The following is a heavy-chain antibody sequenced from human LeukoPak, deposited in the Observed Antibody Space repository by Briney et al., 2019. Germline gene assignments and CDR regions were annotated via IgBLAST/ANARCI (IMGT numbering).Heavy chain of an antibody. CDR3: ARELNRQPSDY. CDR2: INTDGSST. J-gene: IGHJ4*02. D-gene: IGHD6-13*01. CDR1: GFTFSSYW. V-gene: IGHV3-74*01. Sequence: GGSPRLSCAASGFTFSSYWMHWVRQAPGKGLVWVSRINTDGSSTSYADSVKGRFTISRDNAKNTLYLQMNSLRAEDTAVYYCARELNRQPSDYWGQGTLVTVSS.